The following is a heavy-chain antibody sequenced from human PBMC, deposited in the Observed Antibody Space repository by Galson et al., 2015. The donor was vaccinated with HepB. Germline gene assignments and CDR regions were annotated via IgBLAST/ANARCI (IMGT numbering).Heavy chain of an antibody. CDR1: GFSFNTYS. J-gene: IGHJ4*02. Sequence: SLRLSCAASGFSFNTYSMYWVRQAPGKGLEWVAAITSAGDKQYYTDSARGRFTISRDNSNNMMYLQMNSLRPEDTSVYYCARDAMGRGSGSYSAFDYWGQGTLVAVSS. V-gene: IGHV3-30*04. D-gene: IGHD1-26*01. CDR3: ARDAMGRGSGSYSAFDY. CDR2: ITSAGDKQ.